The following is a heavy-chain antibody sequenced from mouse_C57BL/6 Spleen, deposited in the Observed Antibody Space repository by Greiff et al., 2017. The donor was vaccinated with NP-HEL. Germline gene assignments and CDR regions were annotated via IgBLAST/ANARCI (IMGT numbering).Heavy chain of an antibody. J-gene: IGHJ4*01. CDR1: GYTFTSYW. CDR2: IYPGSGST. CDR3: ATSMITTSGVYYAMDY. Sequence: VQLQQPGAELVKPGASVKMSCKASGYTFTSYWITWVKQRPGQGLEWIGDIYPGSGSTNYNEKFKSKATLTVDTSSSTASMQRSSLTSEDSAVYYCATSMITTSGVYYAMDYWGQGTSVTVSS. D-gene: IGHD2-4*01. V-gene: IGHV1-55*01.